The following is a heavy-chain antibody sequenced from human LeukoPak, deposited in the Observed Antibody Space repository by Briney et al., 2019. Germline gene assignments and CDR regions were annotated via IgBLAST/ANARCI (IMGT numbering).Heavy chain of an antibody. Sequence: GGSLRLSCAASGFTFSSYDMHWVRQATGKGLEWVSAIGTAGDTYYPGSVKGRFTISRENAKNSLYLQMNSLRAGDTAVYYCARGSPVITMVRGATTEQEFDYWGQGTLVTVSP. D-gene: IGHD3-10*01. V-gene: IGHV3-13*01. CDR3: ARGSPVITMVRGATTEQEFDY. CDR1: GFTFSSYD. J-gene: IGHJ4*02. CDR2: IGTAGDT.